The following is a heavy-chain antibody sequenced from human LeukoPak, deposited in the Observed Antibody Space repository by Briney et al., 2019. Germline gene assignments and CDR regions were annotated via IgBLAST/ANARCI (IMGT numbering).Heavy chain of an antibody. D-gene: IGHD6-13*01. J-gene: IGHJ6*04. V-gene: IGHV1-69*01. CDR1: GGTFSSYA. CDR3: ARRGRAAAVLGYYYGMDV. Sequence: SVKVSCKASGGTFSSYAISWVRQAPGQGLEWMGGIIPIFGTANYAQKFRGRVTITADESTSTAYMELSSLRSEDTAVYYCARRGRAAAVLGYYYGMDVWGKGATVTVSS. CDR2: IIPIFGTA.